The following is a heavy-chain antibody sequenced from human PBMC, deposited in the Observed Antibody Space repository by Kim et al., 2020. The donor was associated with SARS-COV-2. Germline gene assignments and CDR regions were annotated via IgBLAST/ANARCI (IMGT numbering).Heavy chain of an antibody. CDR3: ANIAAAGKSIWFDP. CDR2: IIAIFGTA. V-gene: IGHV1-69*13. D-gene: IGHD6-13*01. CDR1: GGTFSSYA. J-gene: IGHJ5*02. Sequence: SVKVSCKASGGTFSSYAISWVRQAPGQGLEWMGGIIAIFGTANYAQKFQGRVTITADESTSTAYMELSSLRSEDTAVYYCANIAAAGKSIWFDPWGQGTLVTVSS.